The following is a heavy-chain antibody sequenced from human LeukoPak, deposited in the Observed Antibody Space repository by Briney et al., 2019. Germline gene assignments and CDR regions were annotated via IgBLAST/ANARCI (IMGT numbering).Heavy chain of an antibody. CDR3: ARGLSSWYFDY. V-gene: IGHV4-34*01. Sequence: SETLSLTCAVYGGSFSGYYWSWIRQPPGKRLEWIGEINHSGSTNYNPSLKSRVTISVDTSKNQFSLKLSSVTAADTAVYYCARGLSSWYFDYWGQGTLVTVSS. CDR2: INHSGST. CDR1: GGSFSGYY. J-gene: IGHJ4*02. D-gene: IGHD3-10*01.